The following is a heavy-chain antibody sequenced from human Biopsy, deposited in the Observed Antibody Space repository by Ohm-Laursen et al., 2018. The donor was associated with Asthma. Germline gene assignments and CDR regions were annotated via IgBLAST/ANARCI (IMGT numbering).Heavy chain of an antibody. V-gene: IGHV4-31*03. J-gene: IGHJ4*02. CDR3: ARIPRRSGSYFVDY. Sequence: SQTLSLTCTVSGDSITSGGCCWNWIRQHPGKGLEWIGYIHHSGTSYFNPSLKSRVSFSRDTSKNQFSLRLSSVTAADTAMYDCARIPRRSGSYFVDYWGQGTLVTVSS. CDR1: GDSITSGGCC. CDR2: IHHSGTS. D-gene: IGHD3-22*01.